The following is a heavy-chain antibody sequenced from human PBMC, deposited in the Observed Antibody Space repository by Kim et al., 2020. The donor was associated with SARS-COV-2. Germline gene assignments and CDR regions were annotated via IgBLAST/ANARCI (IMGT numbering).Heavy chain of an antibody. D-gene: IGHD1-26*01. V-gene: IGHV3-21*01. J-gene: IGHJ4*02. CDR3: ARGRGEGGTVKYYFDY. CDR2: ISSSGTYI. Sequence: GGSLRLSCAASGFSFSKYNMNWVRQAPGKGLEWVASISSSGTYIYYADSLKGRFTISRDNAKNSLYLQMNSLRAEDSAVYYCARGRGEGGTVKYYFDYWGQGTLVTVSS. CDR1: GFSFSKYN.